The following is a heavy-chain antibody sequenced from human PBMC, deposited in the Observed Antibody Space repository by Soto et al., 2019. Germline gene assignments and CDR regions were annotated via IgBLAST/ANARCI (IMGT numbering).Heavy chain of an antibody. V-gene: IGHV4-38-2*01. CDR1: ASSISSAYF. J-gene: IGHJ3*02. CDR3: ERHWLAGGNPADAFDI. Sequence: SETLSLTCAVSASSISSAYFWGWIRQPPGKGLEWIATIFHTGGTYYNPSLKSRVTISVDTSNNQFSLRLNSVTAADTALYFCERHWLAGGNPADAFDIWGQGTMVTVSS. D-gene: IGHD6-13*01. CDR2: IFHTGGT.